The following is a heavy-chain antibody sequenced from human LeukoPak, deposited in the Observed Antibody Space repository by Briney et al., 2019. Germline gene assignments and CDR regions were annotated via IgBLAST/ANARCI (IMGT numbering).Heavy chain of an antibody. J-gene: IGHJ4*02. V-gene: IGHV3-53*01. CDR1: GFTVSSNY. D-gene: IGHD4/OR15-4a*01. Sequence: GGSLRLSCAASGFTVSSNYMNWVRQAPGKGLEWVSVIYSGGATYYTDSAKGRFTISRDNSKNTLYLQMNSLRAEDTAVYYCARADDYGVTNYWGQGTLVTVSS. CDR2: IYSGGAT. CDR3: ARADDYGVTNY.